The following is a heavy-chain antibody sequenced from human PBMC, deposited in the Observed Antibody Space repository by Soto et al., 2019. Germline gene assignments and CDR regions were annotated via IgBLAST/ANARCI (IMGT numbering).Heavy chain of an antibody. CDR2: TIPIFGTA. CDR1: GGTFSSYA. J-gene: IGHJ5*02. CDR3: ARAPGYCSGGSCFFRGWFDP. D-gene: IGHD2-15*01. V-gene: IGHV1-69*12. Sequence: QVQLVQSGAEVKKPGSSVKVSCKASGGTFSSYAISWVRQAPGQGLEWMGGTIPIFGTANYAQKFQCRVTITADESTSTAYRELSSLRSEDTAVYYCARAPGYCSGGSCFFRGWFDPWGQGTLVTVSS.